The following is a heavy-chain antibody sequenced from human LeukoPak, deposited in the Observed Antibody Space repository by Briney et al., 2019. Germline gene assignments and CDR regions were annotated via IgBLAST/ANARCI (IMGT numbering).Heavy chain of an antibody. CDR1: GYSFSTYC. D-gene: IGHD2-2*01. J-gene: IGHJ4*02. CDR3: ARVLGSCSSSSCSGLDY. Sequence: GESLKISCKGFGYSFSTYCIGWVRQMPGKGLEWMGVIYPGDSDTRYSPSFQGQVTISADKSISTAYLQWSSLKASDSAMYYCARVLGSCSSSSCSGLDYWGQGTLVTVSS. V-gene: IGHV5-51*01. CDR2: IYPGDSDT.